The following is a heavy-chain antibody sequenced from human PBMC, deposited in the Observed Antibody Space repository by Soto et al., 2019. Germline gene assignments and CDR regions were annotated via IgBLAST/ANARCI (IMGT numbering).Heavy chain of an antibody. Sequence: EVQLVESGGGLVKPGGSLRLSCAASGFTFSSYSMNWVRQAPGKGLEWVSSISSSSSYIYYADSVKGRFTISRDNAKNSLYLQMNSLRAEDTAVYYCARARAPIVVVTATDYWGQGTLVTVSS. CDR2: ISSSSSYI. V-gene: IGHV3-21*01. CDR1: GFTFSSYS. D-gene: IGHD2-21*02. CDR3: ARARAPIVVVTATDY. J-gene: IGHJ4*02.